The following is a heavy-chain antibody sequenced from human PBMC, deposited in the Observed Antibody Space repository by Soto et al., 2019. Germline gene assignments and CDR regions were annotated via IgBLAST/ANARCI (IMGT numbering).Heavy chain of an antibody. Sequence: GGSLRLSCAASGFTFSSYSMNWVRQAPGKGLEWVSYISSSSSTIYYADSVKGRFTISRDNAKNSLYLQMNSLRDEDTAVYYGARDLTYYYDSSGADYFDYWGQGTLVTVSS. CDR3: ARDLTYYYDSSGADYFDY. D-gene: IGHD3-22*01. CDR1: GFTFSSYS. CDR2: ISSSSSTI. J-gene: IGHJ4*02. V-gene: IGHV3-48*02.